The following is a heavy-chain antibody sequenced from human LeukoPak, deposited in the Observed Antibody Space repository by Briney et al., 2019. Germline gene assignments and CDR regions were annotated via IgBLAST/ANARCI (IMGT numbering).Heavy chain of an antibody. J-gene: IGHJ4*02. CDR3: AKGIYGDYEKYFFDN. CDR1: GFTLSTYW. CDR2: IKQDSSEK. D-gene: IGHD4-17*01. V-gene: IGHV3-7*03. Sequence: GGSLRLSCEASGFTLSTYWMTWVRQAPGKGLEWVANIKQDSSEKYYVDSVKGRFTISRDNAKNSLHLQMNSLRAEDTAVYYCAKGIYGDYEKYFFDNWGQGTLVTVSS.